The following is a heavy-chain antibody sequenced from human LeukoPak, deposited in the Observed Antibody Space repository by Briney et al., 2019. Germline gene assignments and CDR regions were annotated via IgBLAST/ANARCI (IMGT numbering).Heavy chain of an antibody. CDR3: AKDLIGYYYGSGTDY. Sequence: GGSLRLSCAASGFTFSSYGMHWVRQAPGKGLEWVAVISYDGSNKYYADSVKGRFNISRDNSKNTLYLQMNSLRAEDTAVYYCAKDLIGYYYGSGTDYWGQGTLVTVSS. CDR1: GFTFSSYG. J-gene: IGHJ4*02. V-gene: IGHV3-30*18. D-gene: IGHD3-10*01. CDR2: ISYDGSNK.